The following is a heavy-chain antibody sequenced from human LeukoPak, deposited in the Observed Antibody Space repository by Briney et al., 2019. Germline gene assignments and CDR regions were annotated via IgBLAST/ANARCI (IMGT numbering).Heavy chain of an antibody. Sequence: ASVKVSCKASGGTFSSYAISWVRQAPGQGLEWMGRIIPIFGTANYAQKFQGRVTITADKSTSTAYMALSSLRSEDTAVYYCARDFSRYYYMDVWGKGTTVTVSS. CDR2: IIPIFGTA. V-gene: IGHV1-69*06. D-gene: IGHD3-3*01. J-gene: IGHJ6*03. CDR3: ARDFSRYYYMDV. CDR1: GGTFSSYA.